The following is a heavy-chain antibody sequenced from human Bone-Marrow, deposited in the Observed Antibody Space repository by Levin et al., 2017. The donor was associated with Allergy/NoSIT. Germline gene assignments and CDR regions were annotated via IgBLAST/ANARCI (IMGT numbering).Heavy chain of an antibody. D-gene: IGHD2-2*01. J-gene: IGHJ5*02. CDR2: IRSEAYGATT. CDR3: TRQWDIVRESAAIFKWFDP. V-gene: IGHV3-49*04. Sequence: QPGGSLRLSCRGSGFTFGEYAVNWVRQAPGKGLEWVGLIRSEAYGATTEYAASVKGRFSISREDFNSLAYLHMNSLQTEDSAVYYCTRQWDIVRESAAIFKWFDPWGQGTLVTVSS. CDR1: GFTFGEYA.